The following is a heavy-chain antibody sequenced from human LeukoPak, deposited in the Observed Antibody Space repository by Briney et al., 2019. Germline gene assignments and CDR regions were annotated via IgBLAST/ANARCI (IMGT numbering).Heavy chain of an antibody. CDR1: GFIFSSYS. J-gene: IGHJ4*02. CDR2: ISSSSTSI. Sequence: GGSLRLSCAAPGFIFSSYSMNWFRQAPGKGLEWVSYISSSSTSIYYADSVTGRFTISRDNAKNSLHLEMNSLRAEDTAVYYCARGYSSSSPGSYWGQGTLVTVSS. D-gene: IGHD6-6*01. V-gene: IGHV3-48*01. CDR3: ARGYSSSSPGSY.